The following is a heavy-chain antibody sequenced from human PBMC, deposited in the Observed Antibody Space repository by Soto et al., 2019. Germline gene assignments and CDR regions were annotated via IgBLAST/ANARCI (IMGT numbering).Heavy chain of an antibody. D-gene: IGHD3-10*01. CDR2: ISSSSSTI. Sequence: VPLVESGGGLVQPGGSLRLSCAASGFSFSSYSMNWERQAPGKGPEWVSYISSSSSTIYYADSVKSRFTISRDNAKNALYLQTSRLRAEETAVYYCGRANYYGSLGDSEYWCQGTLVTVSS. J-gene: IGHJ4*02. CDR3: GRANYYGSLGDSEY. V-gene: IGHV3-48*01. CDR1: GFSFSSYS.